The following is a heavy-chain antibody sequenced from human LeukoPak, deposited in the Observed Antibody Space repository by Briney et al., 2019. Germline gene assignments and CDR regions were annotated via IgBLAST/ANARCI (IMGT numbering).Heavy chain of an antibody. J-gene: IGHJ3*01. CDR2: IGGSGLYT. CDR1: EFNFASYA. Sequence: GGSLRLSGVASEFNFASYAMTWVRLTPGKGLEWVSSIGGSGLYTNYADSVRGRFTISRDNSKNTLYLQMNSLRAEDTAVYYCGRDPNGDYVGAFEFWGQGTLVSVSS. D-gene: IGHD4-17*01. V-gene: IGHV3-23*01. CDR3: GRDPNGDYVGAFEF.